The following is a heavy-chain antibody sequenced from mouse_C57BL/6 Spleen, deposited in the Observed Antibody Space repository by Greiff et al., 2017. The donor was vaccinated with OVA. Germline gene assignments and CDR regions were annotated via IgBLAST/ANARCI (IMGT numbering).Heavy chain of an antibody. CDR3: ARYYSNPYWYFDV. J-gene: IGHJ1*03. CDR1: GFSLTSYA. CDR2: IWTGGGT. Sequence: VKLQQSGPGLVAPSQSLSITCTVSGFSLTSYAISWVRQPPGKGLEWLGVIWTGGGTNYNSALKSRLSISKDNSKSQVFLKMNSLQTDDTARYYCARYYSNPYWYFDVWGTGTTVTVSS. V-gene: IGHV2-9-1*01. D-gene: IGHD2-5*01.